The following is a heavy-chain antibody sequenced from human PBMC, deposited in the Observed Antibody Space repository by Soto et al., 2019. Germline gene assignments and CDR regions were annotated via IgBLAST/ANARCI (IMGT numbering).Heavy chain of an antibody. J-gene: IGHJ4*02. Sequence: EVQLVQSGAEVKKPGESLRISCKVSGYSFASQWISWVRQVPGKGQEWLGRIDLSESYTTYNPSFQGQVSFSSDKSITTAYSQWSSLKASDTATYYCATQGLTNYYFDYWGQGTLVTVSS. CDR1: GYSFASQW. CDR3: ATQGLTNYYFDY. D-gene: IGHD1-1*01. V-gene: IGHV5-10-1*03. CDR2: IDLSESYT.